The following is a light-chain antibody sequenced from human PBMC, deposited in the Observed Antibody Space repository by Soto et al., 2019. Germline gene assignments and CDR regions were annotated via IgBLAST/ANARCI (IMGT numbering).Light chain of an antibody. Sequence: IQLTQSPSSLSASVGDRVTITCRASQGIRSYLAWYQQKPGKAPELLIYAASTLQSGVPSRFSGSGSGTDFTLTISGLQPEDFATYYCQQLNSYPPLTFGGGTKVEIK. CDR1: QGIRSY. CDR2: AAS. V-gene: IGKV1-9*01. J-gene: IGKJ4*01. CDR3: QQLNSYPPLT.